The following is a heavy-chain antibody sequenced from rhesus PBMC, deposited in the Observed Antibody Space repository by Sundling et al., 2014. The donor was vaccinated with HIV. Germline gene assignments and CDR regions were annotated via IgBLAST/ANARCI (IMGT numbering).Heavy chain of an antibody. CDR3: ARDRGYSGYGYSGLDS. CDR1: GDSIRSTF. V-gene: IGHV4-173*01. CDR2: ISGSIGNT. J-gene: IGHJ6*01. D-gene: IGHD5-42*01. Sequence: QVQVQESGPGLVKPSETLSLTCAVSGDSIRSTFWSWIRQPPGKGLEWIGHISGSIGNTDYNPSLKNRVTISPDTSKNQISLKLSSVTAADTAVYYCARDRGYSGYGYSGLDSWGQGVVVTVSS.